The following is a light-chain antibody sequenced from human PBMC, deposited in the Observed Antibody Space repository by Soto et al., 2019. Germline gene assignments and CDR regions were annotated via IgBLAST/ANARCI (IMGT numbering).Light chain of an antibody. CDR2: GDS. CDR1: SSNIGAGYD. J-gene: IGLJ3*02. Sequence: QPVLTQPPSVSGAPGQRVTISCTGSSSNIGAGYDVHWYQQLPGTAPKLLMYGDSNRPSGVPDRFSGSKSGTSASLAITGLQAGDEADYYCQSFDSSLSNLVFGGGTKVTVL. V-gene: IGLV1-40*01. CDR3: QSFDSSLSNLV.